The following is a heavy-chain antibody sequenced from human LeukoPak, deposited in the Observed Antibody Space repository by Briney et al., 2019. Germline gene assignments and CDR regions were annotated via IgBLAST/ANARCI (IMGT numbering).Heavy chain of an antibody. Sequence: ASVKVSCKASGYTFTSYDINWVRQATGQGLEWMGWMNPNSGNTGYAQKFQGRVTINRNTSISTAYMELSSLRSEDTAVYYCATRPLNYDYVWGSYWSSDAFDIWGQGTMVTVSS. CDR3: ATRPLNYDYVWGSYWSSDAFDI. CDR2: MNPNSGNT. J-gene: IGHJ3*02. V-gene: IGHV1-8*03. D-gene: IGHD3-16*01. CDR1: GYTFTSYD.